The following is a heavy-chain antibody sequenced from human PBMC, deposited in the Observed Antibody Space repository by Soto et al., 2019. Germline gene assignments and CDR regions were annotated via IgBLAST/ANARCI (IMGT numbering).Heavy chain of an antibody. Sequence: EVQLVESGGGLVQPGGSLRLSCAASGFTFSDHYMDWVRQAPGKGLEWVGRTRNKANSYTTEYAASVKGRFTISRDNAKNSLYLQMNSLRAEDTAVYYCARPRYDSSGQPSAYWGQGTLVTVSS. J-gene: IGHJ4*02. V-gene: IGHV3-72*01. CDR1: GFTFSDHY. CDR2: TRNKANSYTT. D-gene: IGHD3-22*01. CDR3: ARPRYDSSGQPSAY.